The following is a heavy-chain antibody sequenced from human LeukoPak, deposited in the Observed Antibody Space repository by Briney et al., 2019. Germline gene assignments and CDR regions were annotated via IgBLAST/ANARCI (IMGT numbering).Heavy chain of an antibody. Sequence: GASVKVSCKASGGTFSSYAISWVRQAPGQGLEWMGGIIPIFGTANYAQKFQGRVTITTDESTSTAYMELSSLRSEDTAVYYCATRTVNNWFDPWGQGTLITVSS. CDR3: ATRTVNNWFDP. J-gene: IGHJ5*02. V-gene: IGHV1-69*05. CDR1: GGTFSSYA. D-gene: IGHD4-17*01. CDR2: IIPIFGTA.